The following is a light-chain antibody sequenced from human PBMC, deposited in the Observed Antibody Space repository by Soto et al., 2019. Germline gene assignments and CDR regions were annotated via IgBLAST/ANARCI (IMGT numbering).Light chain of an antibody. CDR3: CSYAGSFRD. CDR1: SSDVGGYNY. V-gene: IGLV2-11*01. CDR2: DVS. J-gene: IGLJ1*01. Sequence: HSALTQPRSVSGCPGQSVTSCCTGASSDVGGYNYVSWYQQHPGKAPKLMIYDVSKRPSGVPDRFSGSKSGNTASLTISGLQAEDEADYYCCSYAGSFRDFGTGTKVTVL.